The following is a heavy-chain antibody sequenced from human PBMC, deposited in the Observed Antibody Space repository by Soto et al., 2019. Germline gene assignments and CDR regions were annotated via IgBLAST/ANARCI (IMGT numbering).Heavy chain of an antibody. CDR2: ISYDGSNK. Sequence: QVQLVESGGGVVQPGRSLRLSCAASGFTFSSYGMHWVRQAPGKGLEWVAVISYDGSNKYYADSVKGRFTISRDNSKNTLYLQLNSLRAEDTAMYYCAKDWWERSDCTTGVCDSAYCDYWGQGPLVTVSS. V-gene: IGHV3-30*18. D-gene: IGHD2-8*01. CDR3: AKDWWERSDCTTGVCDSAYCDY. J-gene: IGHJ4*02. CDR1: GFTFSSYG.